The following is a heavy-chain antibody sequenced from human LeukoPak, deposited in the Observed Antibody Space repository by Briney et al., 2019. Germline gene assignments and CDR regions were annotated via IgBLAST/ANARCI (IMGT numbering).Heavy chain of an antibody. D-gene: IGHD1-1*01. Sequence: SETLSLTCAASGYSISSGYYWGWSRQPPGQVLEGIGSIYHSGSTYYNPSLKSRVTISVDTSKNQFSLKLSSVTAADTAVYYCARHFVQLERRAHYYMDVWGKGTTVTVSS. V-gene: IGHV4-38-2*01. CDR2: IYHSGST. CDR3: ARHFVQLERRAHYYMDV. CDR1: GYSISSGYY. J-gene: IGHJ6*03.